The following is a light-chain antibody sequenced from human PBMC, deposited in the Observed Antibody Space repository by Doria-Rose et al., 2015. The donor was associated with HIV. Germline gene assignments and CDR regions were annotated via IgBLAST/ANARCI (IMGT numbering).Light chain of an antibody. CDR3: QQYYDTPS. Sequence: DIQMTQSPESLGMSLGERATLNCKSNQSLLYTSTNYLAWYQQKPGQPTKMLIYWASTRQSGVPARFSGSGSGTDFTLTISSLEAEDVAVYYCQQYYDTPSFGPGTTVDIK. J-gene: IGKJ3*01. V-gene: IGKV4-1*01. CDR1: QSLLYTSTNY. CDR2: WAS.